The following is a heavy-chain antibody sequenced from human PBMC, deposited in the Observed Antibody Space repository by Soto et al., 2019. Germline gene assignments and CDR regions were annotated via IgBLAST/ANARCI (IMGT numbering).Heavy chain of an antibody. J-gene: IGHJ4*02. Sequence: EVQLLESGGGLVQPGGSLRLSCAASGFSFDDYAMTWVRQAAGKGLEWVSAISGSGDNTYYADSVKGRFTISRDNSKNTLYLQLNNLRAEDTALYYCAKGYYSGYDLAYFDYWGQGTLVTVSS. CDR1: GFSFDDYA. D-gene: IGHD5-12*01. V-gene: IGHV3-23*01. CDR2: ISGSGDNT. CDR3: AKGYYSGYDLAYFDY.